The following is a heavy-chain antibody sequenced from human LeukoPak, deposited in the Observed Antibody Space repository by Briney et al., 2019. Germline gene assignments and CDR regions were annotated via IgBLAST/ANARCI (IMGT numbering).Heavy chain of an antibody. CDR3: ARVRIAAAGIGGHDY. CDR1: GYSITSSYY. D-gene: IGHD6-13*01. Sequence: PEALSLTSALSGYSITSSYYWGWIPQPQGKGLGGIGTLNHSGTTYYNPSLKIRVTILVDTSTNQFSLKLSSVTAADTAVYYCARVRIAAAGIGGHDYWGQGTLVTVSS. J-gene: IGHJ4*02. CDR2: LNHSGTT. V-gene: IGHV4-38-2*01.